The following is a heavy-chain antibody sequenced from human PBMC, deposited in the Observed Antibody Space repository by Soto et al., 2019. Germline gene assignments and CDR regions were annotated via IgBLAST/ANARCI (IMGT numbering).Heavy chain of an antibody. D-gene: IGHD3-22*01. J-gene: IGHJ4*02. Sequence: KPSETLSLTCVVSGDSISSSNWWSWVRQPPGKGLEWIGEIYHSGNTNYNPSLKSRVTISVDKSKNQFSLKLRSVTAADTAVYYCARAANYYDSTGYYTFDHWGQGTLVTVS. CDR1: GDSISSSNW. CDR2: IYHSGNT. V-gene: IGHV4-4*02. CDR3: ARAANYYDSTGYYTFDH.